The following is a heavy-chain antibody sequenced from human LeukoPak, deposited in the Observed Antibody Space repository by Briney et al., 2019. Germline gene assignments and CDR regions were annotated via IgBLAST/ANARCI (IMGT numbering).Heavy chain of an antibody. CDR3: ATATVTSGLDY. Sequence: GEPLKISCKGSGYSFTKYWIAWVRQMPGKGLEWMGIIYPGDSDTRYSPSFQGQVTISADKSISTAYLQWSSLKASDTAIYYCATATVTSGLDYWGQGTLVTVSS. D-gene: IGHD4-17*01. CDR2: IYPGDSDT. J-gene: IGHJ4*02. V-gene: IGHV5-51*01. CDR1: GYSFTKYW.